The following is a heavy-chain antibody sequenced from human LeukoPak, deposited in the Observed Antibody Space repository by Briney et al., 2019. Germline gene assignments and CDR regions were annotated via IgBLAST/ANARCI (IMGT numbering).Heavy chain of an antibody. CDR1: VGSISSYY. CDR2: IYTSGST. V-gene: IGHV4-4*07. D-gene: IGHD1-26*01. J-gene: IGHJ4*02. CDR3: ARDMSYAFFDY. Sequence: PSETLSLTCTVSVGSISSYYWSWIRQPAGKGLEWIGRIYTSGSTNYNPPLKSRVTMSIDTSKNHFSLKLSSATAADTAVYYCARDMSYAFFDYWGQGTLVTVSS.